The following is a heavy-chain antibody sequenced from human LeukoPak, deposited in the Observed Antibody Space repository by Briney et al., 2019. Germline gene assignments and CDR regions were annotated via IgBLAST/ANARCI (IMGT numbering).Heavy chain of an antibody. CDR1: GFTFSSYA. CDR2: ISSSSSYI. J-gene: IGHJ4*02. Sequence: GGSLRLSCAASGFTFSSYAMSWVRQAPGKGLEWVSSISSSSSYIYYADSVKGRFTISRDNAKNSLYLQMNSLRAEDTAVYYCARDRGSSSIFDYWGQGTLVTVSS. D-gene: IGHD6-6*01. V-gene: IGHV3-21*01. CDR3: ARDRGSSSIFDY.